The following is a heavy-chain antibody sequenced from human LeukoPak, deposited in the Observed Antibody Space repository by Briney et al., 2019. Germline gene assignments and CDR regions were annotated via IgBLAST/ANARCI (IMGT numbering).Heavy chain of an antibody. V-gene: IGHV3-11*05. CDR2: ITSSSSYT. CDR3: ARDSGYSGYSDY. CDR1: GFTFSDYY. Sequence: GGSLRLSCAASGFTFSDYYMSWIRQAPGKGLEWVSYITSSSSYTDYADSVKGRFTISRDNAKNSLNLQMNSLRAEDTAVYYCARDSGYSGYSDYWGQGTLVTVSS. J-gene: IGHJ4*02. D-gene: IGHD5-12*01.